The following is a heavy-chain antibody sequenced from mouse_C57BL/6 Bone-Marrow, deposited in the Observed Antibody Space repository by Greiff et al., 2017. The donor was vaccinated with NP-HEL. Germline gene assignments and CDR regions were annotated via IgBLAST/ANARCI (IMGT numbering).Heavy chain of an antibody. CDR3: ARYRASTGTRAMDY. CDR2: INPSCGYT. Sequence: QVQLQQSGAELAKPGASVKMSCKASGYTFTNYWMNWVKQRTGKGLEWIGYINPSCGYTKYNQKFKDKATLTADKSSSTAYMQLSSLTYEDSAVYYCARYRASTGTRAMDYWGQGTSVTVSS. V-gene: IGHV1-7*01. D-gene: IGHD4-1*02. CDR1: GYTFTNYW. J-gene: IGHJ4*01.